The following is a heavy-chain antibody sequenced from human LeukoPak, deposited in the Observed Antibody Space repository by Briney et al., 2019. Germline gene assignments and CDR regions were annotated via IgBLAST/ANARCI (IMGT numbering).Heavy chain of an antibody. J-gene: IGHJ1*01. CDR2: ISYDGSNK. CDR1: GFTFSSYA. D-gene: IGHD3-22*01. Sequence: GGSLRLSCAASGFTFSSYAMHWVRQAPGKGLEWVAVISYDGSNKYYADSVKGRFTISRDNSKNTLYLQMNSLRAEDTAVYYCAKDRLFYDSSGYYFEYFQHWGQGTLVTVSS. CDR3: AKDRLFYDSSGYYFEYFQH. V-gene: IGHV3-30-3*01.